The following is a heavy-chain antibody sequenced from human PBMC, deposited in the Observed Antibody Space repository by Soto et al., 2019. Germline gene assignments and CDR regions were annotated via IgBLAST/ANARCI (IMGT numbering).Heavy chain of an antibody. J-gene: IGHJ3*02. CDR2: ISGSGGST. CDR1: GFTFSSYA. V-gene: IGHV3-23*01. D-gene: IGHD4-17*01. CDR3: AKDSGFHYGGNHDAFDI. Sequence: EVQLLESGGGLVQPGGSLRLSCAASGFTFSSYAMSWVRQAPGKGLEWVSAISGSGGSTYYADSVKGRFTISRDNSKNTLYLQMNSLRAEDTAVYYCAKDSGFHYGGNHDAFDIWGQGTMVTVSS.